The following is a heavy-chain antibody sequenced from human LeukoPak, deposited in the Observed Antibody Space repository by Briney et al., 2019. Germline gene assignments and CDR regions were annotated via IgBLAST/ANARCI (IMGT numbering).Heavy chain of an antibody. J-gene: IGHJ4*02. CDR3: ARGGYSFDY. D-gene: IGHD5-12*01. CDR2: LHADGIER. CDR1: GFTFSSSS. Sequence: GGSLRLSCAASGFTFSSSSMNWVRQAPGKGLEWVARLHADGIERYYVDPVKGRFTISRDNAKNSLHLQMYSLRLDDTAVYYCARGGYSFDYLGQGTLVTVSS. V-gene: IGHV3-7*01.